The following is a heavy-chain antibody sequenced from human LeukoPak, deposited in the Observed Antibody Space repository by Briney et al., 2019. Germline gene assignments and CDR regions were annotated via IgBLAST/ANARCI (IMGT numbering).Heavy chain of an antibody. CDR3: ATLTGYSSESWFDP. CDR1: GGSISSYY. Sequence: SETLSLTCTVSGGSISSYYWSWIRQPPGKGLEWIGYIYYSGSTNYNPSLKSRVTISVDTSKNQFSLKLSSVTAADTAVYYCATLTGYSSESWFDPWGQGILVTVSS. J-gene: IGHJ5*02. CDR2: IYYSGST. D-gene: IGHD3-9*01. V-gene: IGHV4-59*01.